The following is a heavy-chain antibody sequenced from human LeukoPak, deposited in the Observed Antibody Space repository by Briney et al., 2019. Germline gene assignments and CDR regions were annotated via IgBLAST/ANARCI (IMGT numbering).Heavy chain of an antibody. J-gene: IGHJ4*02. CDR1: GYIFPGYY. Sequence: ASVKVSCKTSGYIFPGYYLHWLRQAPGQGLEWLGCIHPNGYSEPAPIFRGRVTMTRDTSLSTAYMDLSTLKSDDTAVYYCAIECCFDGNIYSKDFEYWGLGTVVTVSS. D-gene: IGHD3-10*01. CDR2: IHPNGYS. V-gene: IGHV1-2*02. CDR3: AIECCFDGNIYSKDFEY.